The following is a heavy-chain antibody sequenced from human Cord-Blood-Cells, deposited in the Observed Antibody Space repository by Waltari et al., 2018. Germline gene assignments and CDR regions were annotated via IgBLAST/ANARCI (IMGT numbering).Heavy chain of an antibody. CDR3: ARNYDFWSGYVYY. CDR2: INHSGST. CDR1: GGSFCGYY. Sequence: QVQLQPCGAGLLKPSETLSLPCAVYGGSFCGYYWSWIRPPPGRGREWIGEINHSGSTNYNPSLKRRVTISVDTSKNQFSLKLSSVTAAETAVYYCARNYDFWSGYVYYWGQGTLVTVSS. D-gene: IGHD3-3*01. J-gene: IGHJ4*02. V-gene: IGHV4-34*01.